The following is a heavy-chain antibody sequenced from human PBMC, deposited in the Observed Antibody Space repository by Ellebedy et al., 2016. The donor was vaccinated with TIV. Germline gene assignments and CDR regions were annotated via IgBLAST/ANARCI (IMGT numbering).Heavy chain of an antibody. Sequence: GESLKISXAASGFTFSSYSMNWVRQAPGKGLEWVSSISSSSSYIYYADSVKGRFTISRDNAKNSLYLQMNSLRAEDTAVYYCARQFVVVVAVDVPKSHLTTGYDYWGQGTLVTVSS. CDR3: ARQFVVVVAVDVPKSHLTTGYDY. CDR2: ISSSSSYI. V-gene: IGHV3-21*01. CDR1: GFTFSSYS. J-gene: IGHJ4*02. D-gene: IGHD2-15*01.